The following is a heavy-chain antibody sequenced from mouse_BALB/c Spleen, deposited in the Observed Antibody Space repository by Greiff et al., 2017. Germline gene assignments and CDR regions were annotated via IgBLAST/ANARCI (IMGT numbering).Heavy chain of an antibody. CDR1: GYSITSGYY. CDR3: ASGYDGYYYFDY. CDR2: ISYDGSN. D-gene: IGHD2-3*01. J-gene: IGHJ2*01. Sequence: EVQLQQSGPGLVKPSQSLSLTCSVTGYSITSGYYWNWIRQFPGNKLEWMGYISYDGSNNYNPSLKNRISITRDTSKNQFFLKLNSVTTEDTATYDCASGYDGYYYFDYWGEDTTLTVSS. V-gene: IGHV3-6*02.